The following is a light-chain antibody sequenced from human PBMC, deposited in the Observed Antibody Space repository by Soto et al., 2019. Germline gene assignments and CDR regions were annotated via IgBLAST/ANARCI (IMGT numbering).Light chain of an antibody. V-gene: IGLV2-23*02. CDR1: RSEIWSYNL. CDR3: CSYAGSSTLYV. J-gene: IGLJ1*01. CDR2: EVS. Sequence: QAVVTQPASLSGSPRQSITISCPGTRSEIWSYNLVSWYQQHPGKAPKLMIYEVSKRPSGVSIRFSGSKSGNTASLTISGLQAEDEADYYCCSYAGSSTLYVFGTGTKVTVL.